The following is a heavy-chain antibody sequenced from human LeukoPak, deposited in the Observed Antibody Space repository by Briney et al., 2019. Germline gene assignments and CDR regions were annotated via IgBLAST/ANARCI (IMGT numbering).Heavy chain of an antibody. Sequence: GGSLRLSCAAPGFTVSGNYMNWVRQAPGKGLEWVSLINDGGSTFYADSVKGRFTISRDDSRNTLFLQMNSLRAEDTAVYYCARDRAGTQLWVEFGPWGQGTLVTVSS. CDR1: GFTVSGNY. CDR2: INDGGST. J-gene: IGHJ5*02. V-gene: IGHV3-66*02. D-gene: IGHD5-18*01. CDR3: ARDRAGTQLWVEFGP.